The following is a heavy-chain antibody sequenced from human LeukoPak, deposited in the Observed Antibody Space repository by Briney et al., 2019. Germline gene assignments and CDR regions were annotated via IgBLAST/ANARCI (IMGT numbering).Heavy chain of an antibody. CDR2: INHSGST. J-gene: IGHJ4*02. D-gene: IGHD3-22*01. CDR1: GGSFSGYY. CDR3: PRRRRLLGYYDSSGYYYSYYFDY. Sequence: SETLSLTCAVYGGSFSGYYWSWIRQPPGKGLEWIGEINHSGSTNYNPSLKSRVTISVDTSKNQFSLELRSVTAADTAVSYCPRRRRLLGYYDSSGYYYSYYFDYWGQGTLVTVSS. V-gene: IGHV4-34*01.